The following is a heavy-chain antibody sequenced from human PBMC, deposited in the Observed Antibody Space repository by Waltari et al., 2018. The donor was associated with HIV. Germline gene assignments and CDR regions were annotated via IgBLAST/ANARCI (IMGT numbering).Heavy chain of an antibody. CDR1: GGSISSSTW. D-gene: IGHD3-22*01. Sequence: QVQLQESGPGLVKPSGTLSLTCAVSGGSISSSTWWSWVRQLPGKGLEWIGEIYHSGSTNYNPSLKSRVTISVDKSKNQFSLKLSSVTAADTAVYYCAHQPHDSSGSHDAFDIWGQGTMVTVSS. CDR3: AHQPHDSSGSHDAFDI. J-gene: IGHJ3*02. V-gene: IGHV4-4*02. CDR2: IYHSGST.